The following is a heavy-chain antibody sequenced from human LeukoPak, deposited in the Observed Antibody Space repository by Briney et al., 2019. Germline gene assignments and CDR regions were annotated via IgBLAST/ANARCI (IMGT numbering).Heavy chain of an antibody. CDR1: GGPISGYY. J-gene: IGHJ4*02. CDR3: ARDGITGSFDY. Sequence: SETLSLTCTVSGGPISGYYWGWIRQPPGKGLEWIGSIYYSGSTYYNPSLKSRVTISVDTSKNQFSLKLSSVTAADTAVYYCARDGITGSFDYWGQGTLVTVSS. CDR2: IYYSGST. D-gene: IGHD1-20*01. V-gene: IGHV4-39*07.